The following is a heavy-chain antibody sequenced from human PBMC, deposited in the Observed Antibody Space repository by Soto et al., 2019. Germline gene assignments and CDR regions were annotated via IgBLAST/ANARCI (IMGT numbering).Heavy chain of an antibody. CDR1: GGSFSGYY. J-gene: IGHJ5*02. V-gene: IGHV4-34*01. D-gene: IGHD6-6*01. CDR3: ARRGRIEASRGKVKWFDT. CDR2: INHSGST. Sequence: PSETLSLTCAVYGGSFSGYYWSWIRQPPGKGLEWIGEINHSGSTNYNPSLKSRVTISVDTSKNQFSLKLSSVTAADTAVYYCARRGRIEASRGKVKWFDTWGQGTLVTVSS.